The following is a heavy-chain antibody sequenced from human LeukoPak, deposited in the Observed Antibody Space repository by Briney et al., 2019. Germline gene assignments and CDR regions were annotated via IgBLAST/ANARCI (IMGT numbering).Heavy chain of an antibody. V-gene: IGHV3-30*04. CDR3: ARESGGNTPYYFDY. CDR1: IVAFSTYA. Sequence: GSSLRLFCASSIVAFSTYALHWVRQAPGKGLEWVAVISYDDGSNKYYADSVKGRFTISRDNSKNTLYLQMNSLRTEDTAVYYCARESGGNTPYYFDYWGQGTLVNVSS. D-gene: IGHD2-2*02. J-gene: IGHJ4*02. CDR2: ISYDDGSNK.